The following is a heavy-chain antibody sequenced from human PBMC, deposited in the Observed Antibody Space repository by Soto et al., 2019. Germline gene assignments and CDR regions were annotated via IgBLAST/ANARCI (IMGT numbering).Heavy chain of an antibody. CDR3: ARAHLKYDFWSGYYTDRVDWFDP. J-gene: IGHJ5*02. V-gene: IGHV1-46*01. Sequence: QVQLVQSGAEVKKPGASVKVSCKASGYTFTSYYMHWVRQAPGQGLEWMGIINPSGGSTSYAQKFQGRATMTRDTSTSTVYMELSSLRSEDTAVYYCARAHLKYDFWSGYYTDRVDWFDPWGRGTLVTVSS. CDR1: GYTFTSYY. CDR2: INPSGGST. D-gene: IGHD3-3*01.